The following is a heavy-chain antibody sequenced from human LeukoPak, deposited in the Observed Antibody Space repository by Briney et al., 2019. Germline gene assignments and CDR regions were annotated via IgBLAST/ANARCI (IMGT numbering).Heavy chain of an antibody. CDR3: ARRNYGDYVGWFDP. CDR2: INHSGST. CDR1: GGSFSGYC. D-gene: IGHD4-17*01. Sequence: SETLSLTCAVYGGSFSGYCWSWIRQPPGKGLEWIGEINHSGSTNYNPSLKSRVTISKNQFSLKLSSVTAADTAVYYCARRNYGDYVGWFDPWGQGTLVTVSS. J-gene: IGHJ5*02. V-gene: IGHV4-34*01.